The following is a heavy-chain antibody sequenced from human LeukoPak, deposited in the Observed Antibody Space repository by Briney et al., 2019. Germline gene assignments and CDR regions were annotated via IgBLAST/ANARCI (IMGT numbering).Heavy chain of an antibody. D-gene: IGHD3-10*01. CDR2: ISGSGGST. V-gene: IGHV3-23*01. CDR1: GFTFSSYA. J-gene: IGHJ4*02. CDR3: AKVLWFGELSPAPFDY. Sequence: GGSLRLSCAASGFTFSSYAMSWVRQAPGKGLEWVPAISGSGGSTYYADSVKGRFTISRDNSKNTLYLQMNSLRAEDTAVYYCAKVLWFGELSPAPFDYWGQGTLVTVSS.